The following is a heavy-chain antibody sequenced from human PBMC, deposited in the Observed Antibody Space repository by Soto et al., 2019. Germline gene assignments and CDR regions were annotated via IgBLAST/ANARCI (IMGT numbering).Heavy chain of an antibody. CDR1: GGSFSGYS. CDR3: ARGLFSENYYSGGWYYFDS. D-gene: IGHD1-26*01. J-gene: IGHJ4*02. V-gene: IGHV4-34*01. CDR2: INHSGST. Sequence: TLSLTCAVYGGSFSGYSWTWIRQSPGKGLEWIGQINHSGSTNSNPSLKSRVTISLVTSKNQFSLELTSVTAADTAVYYCARGLFSENYYSGGWYYFDSWGQGTLVTVSS.